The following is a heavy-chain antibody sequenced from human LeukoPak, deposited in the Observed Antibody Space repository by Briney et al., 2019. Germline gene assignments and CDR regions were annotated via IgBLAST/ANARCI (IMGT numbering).Heavy chain of an antibody. V-gene: IGHV3-21*01. CDR2: IISSSSYI. J-gene: IGHJ4*02. Sequence: TGGSLRVSCAASGFTFSSCCMNLVRAAPGKGLGWVSSIISSSSYIYYADSVKGRFTISRDNAKNSLYLQMNSLRAEDTAVYYCARDIVDDSSGYYVYGVFDYWGQGTLVTVSS. CDR1: GFTFSSCC. D-gene: IGHD3-22*01. CDR3: ARDIVDDSSGYYVYGVFDY.